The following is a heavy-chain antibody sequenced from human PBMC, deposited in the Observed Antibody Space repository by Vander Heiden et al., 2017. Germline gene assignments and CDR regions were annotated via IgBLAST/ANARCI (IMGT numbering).Heavy chain of an antibody. V-gene: IGHV4-59*01. CDR1: GGSITSYY. J-gene: IGHJ4*02. CDR2: IYYKGIT. Sequence: QVQLQESGPGLVRPSETLFLTCTVSGGSITSYYWNWIRQPPGKGLEWIGYIYYKGITNYNPSLKSRVTISVDTSKNQFSLKLTSVTAADTAVYYCARDTSVQYWGQGTLVSVSS. CDR3: ARDTSVQY.